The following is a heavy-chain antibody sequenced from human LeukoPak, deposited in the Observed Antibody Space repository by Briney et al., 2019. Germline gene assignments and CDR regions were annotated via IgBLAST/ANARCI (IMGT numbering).Heavy chain of an antibody. V-gene: IGHV4-59*01. CDR3: ARDGGLRSYAFDI. D-gene: IGHD5-12*01. J-gene: IGHJ3*02. CDR2: IYYSGST. CDR1: GGSISSYY. Sequence: SETLSLTCTVSGGSISSYYWSWIRQPPGKGLEWIGYIYYSGSTNYNPSLKSRVTISVDTSKNQFSLKLSSVTAADTAVHYCARDGGLRSYAFDIWGQGTMVTVSS.